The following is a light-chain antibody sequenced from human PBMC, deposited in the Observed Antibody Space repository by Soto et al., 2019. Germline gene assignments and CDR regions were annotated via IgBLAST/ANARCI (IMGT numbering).Light chain of an antibody. Sequence: DIQMTQSPSAMSASVGDRVTISCRASHNINYYLAWFQQKPGKVPKRLIYSASSLQSGDPSRFSGSGSGTEFTLTITGLQPEDTAIYYCLQHNSYPLTFGGGTKVEIK. V-gene: IGKV1-17*03. CDR3: LQHNSYPLT. CDR1: HNINYY. J-gene: IGKJ4*01. CDR2: SAS.